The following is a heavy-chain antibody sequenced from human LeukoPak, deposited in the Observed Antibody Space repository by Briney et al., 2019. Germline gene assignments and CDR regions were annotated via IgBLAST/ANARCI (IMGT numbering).Heavy chain of an antibody. Sequence: GGSLRLSCAASGFTFSSYAMRWVRQAPGKGLEWVSTITSGGNTYYADSVRGRFTVSRDNSKNTLYLQMNSLRAEDTAVYYCARVLTGTNYKPMDVWGQGTTVTVSS. CDR2: ITSGGNT. V-gene: IGHV3-23*01. CDR3: ARVLTGTNYKPMDV. J-gene: IGHJ6*02. D-gene: IGHD1-1*01. CDR1: GFTFSSYA.